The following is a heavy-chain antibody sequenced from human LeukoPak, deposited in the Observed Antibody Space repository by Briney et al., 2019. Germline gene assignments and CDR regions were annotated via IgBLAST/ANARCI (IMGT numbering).Heavy chain of an antibody. V-gene: IGHV4-34*01. J-gene: IGHJ4*02. CDR2: INHSGST. Sequence: TSQTMSPTCAVYGGSFSGYYWGWIRQPPGKGLEWVEEINHSGSTTSHTSLKTRATISVNTSQNQFTLKLGSGAHWTTPVDYCRRVGASHYGDWFFDCWGQGTLVTVS. CDR3: RRVGASHYGDWFFDC. D-gene: IGHD4-17*01. CDR1: GGSFSGYY.